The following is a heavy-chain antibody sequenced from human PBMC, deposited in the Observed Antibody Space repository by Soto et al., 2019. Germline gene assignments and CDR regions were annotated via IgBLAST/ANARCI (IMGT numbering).Heavy chain of an antibody. CDR3: TRGRRFMSVGTGDF. CDR2: ISDDGTRA. CDR1: GFVFGMYW. Sequence: PGGSLRLSCAASGFVFGMYWMHWVRQTPGKGPEWVSRISDDGTRADYADSVKGRFTISRDNAKNTLYLQMNSLRAEDTGVYYCTRGRRFMSVGTGDFWGLGALVTVSS. J-gene: IGHJ4*02. V-gene: IGHV3-74*01. D-gene: IGHD3-10*01.